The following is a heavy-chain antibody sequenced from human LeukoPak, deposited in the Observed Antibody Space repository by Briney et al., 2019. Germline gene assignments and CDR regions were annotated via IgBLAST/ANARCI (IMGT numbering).Heavy chain of an antibody. CDR3: ASQNGSRATCYYYGMDV. Sequence: ASVKVSCKASGGTFSSYAISWVRQAPGQGLEWMGGIIPIFGTANYAQKFQGRVTITADESTSTAYMELSSLRSEDTAVYYCASQNGSRATCYYYGMDVWGQGTTVTVSS. J-gene: IGHJ6*02. CDR2: IIPIFGTA. D-gene: IGHD1-1*01. CDR1: GGTFSSYA. V-gene: IGHV1-69*13.